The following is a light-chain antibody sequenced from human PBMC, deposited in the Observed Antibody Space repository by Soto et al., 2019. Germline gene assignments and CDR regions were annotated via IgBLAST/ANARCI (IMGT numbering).Light chain of an antibody. J-gene: IGLJ2*01. CDR3: GTWDSSLSAVV. V-gene: IGLV2-14*02. Sequence: QSALTQPASVSGSPGQSITISCAGTSSDVGSHPLVSWYQQHPGKAPKLMISEDTKRPSGIPDRFSGSKSGTSATLGITGLQTGDEADYYCGTWDSSLSAVVFGGGTKVTVL. CDR2: EDT. CDR1: SSDVGSHPL.